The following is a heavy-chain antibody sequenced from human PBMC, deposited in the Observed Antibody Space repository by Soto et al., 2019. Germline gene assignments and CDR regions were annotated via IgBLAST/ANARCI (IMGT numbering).Heavy chain of an antibody. D-gene: IGHD3-9*01. Sequence: SETLSLTCAVSGGSISSGGYSWSWIRQPPGKGLEWIGYIYHSESTYYNTSLKSRVTISVDKSKNQFSLKLSSVTAADTAVYYCARDSRHFDILTGYYNYGMDVSGQATTVTVSS. J-gene: IGHJ6*02. CDR1: GGSISSGGYS. CDR2: IYHSEST. CDR3: ARDSRHFDILTGYYNYGMDV. V-gene: IGHV4-30-2*01.